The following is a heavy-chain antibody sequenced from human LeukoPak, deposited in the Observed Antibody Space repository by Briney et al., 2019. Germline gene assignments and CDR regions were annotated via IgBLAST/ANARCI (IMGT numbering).Heavy chain of an antibody. Sequence: GGSLRLSCAASGFTFSSYAMHWVRQAPGKGLEGVPVISYDGSHKYYADSVKGRFTISRDNSKNTLYLQMNSLRAEDTAVYYCARANCGGDCYNWYFDLWGRGTLVTVSS. CDR1: GFTFSSYA. J-gene: IGHJ2*01. D-gene: IGHD2-21*02. V-gene: IGHV3-30-3*01. CDR3: ARANCGGDCYNWYFDL. CDR2: ISYDGSHK.